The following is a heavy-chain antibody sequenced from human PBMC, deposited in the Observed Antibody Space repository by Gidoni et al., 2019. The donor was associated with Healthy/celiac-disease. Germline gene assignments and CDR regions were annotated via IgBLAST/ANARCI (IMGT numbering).Heavy chain of an antibody. V-gene: IGHV3-30*18. CDR2: ISYDGSNK. Sequence: QLQLVESGGGLVPPVRSLGLSCAASGFTFSTSGMNCVRQAPGKGLEWVAVISYDGSNKYYADSVKGRFTISRDNSKNTLYLQMNSLRAEDTAVYYCAKGVYSSYNSIYYGMDVWGQGTTVTVSS. D-gene: IGHD6-6*01. J-gene: IGHJ6*02. CDR3: AKGVYSSYNSIYYGMDV. CDR1: GFTFSTSG.